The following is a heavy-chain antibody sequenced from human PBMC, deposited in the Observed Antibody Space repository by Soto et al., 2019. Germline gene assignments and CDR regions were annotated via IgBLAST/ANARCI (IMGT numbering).Heavy chain of an antibody. Sequence: ASVKVSCKASGYTFTNYAMNWVRQAPGQRLEWMGWINAGNGNTKYSQKFQGRVTITRDTSASTAYMDLSSLRSEDTAVYYCARDRGDAYNNFDYWGQGTLVTVSS. V-gene: IGHV1-3*01. CDR3: ARDRGDAYNNFDY. CDR2: INAGNGNT. J-gene: IGHJ4*02. D-gene: IGHD3-10*01. CDR1: GYTFTNYA.